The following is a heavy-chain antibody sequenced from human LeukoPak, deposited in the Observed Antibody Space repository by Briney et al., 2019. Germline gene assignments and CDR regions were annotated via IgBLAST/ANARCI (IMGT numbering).Heavy chain of an antibody. CDR2: IDPSDSYT. CDR1: GYSFTSYW. Sequence: GESLKISCKGSGYSFTSYWISWVRQMPGKGLEWMGRIDPSDSYTNYSPSFQGQVTISADKSISTAYLQWSSLKASDTAMYYCARNYYGSGSYYLFDYWGQGTLVTVSS. CDR3: ARNYYGSGSYYLFDY. J-gene: IGHJ4*02. D-gene: IGHD3-10*01. V-gene: IGHV5-10-1*04.